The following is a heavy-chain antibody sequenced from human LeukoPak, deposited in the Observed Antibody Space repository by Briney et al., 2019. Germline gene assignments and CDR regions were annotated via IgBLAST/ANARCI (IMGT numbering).Heavy chain of an antibody. CDR2: IYHSGST. Sequence: SETLSLTCTVSGYSISSGYYWGWIRQPPGKGREWIGSIYHSGSTYYNPSLKSRVTISVDTSKNQFSLKLSSVTAADTAVYYCARGLTPTYSSQGFDYWGQGTLVTVSS. J-gene: IGHJ4*02. D-gene: IGHD6-13*01. V-gene: IGHV4-38-2*02. CDR1: GYSISSGYY. CDR3: ARGLTPTYSSQGFDY.